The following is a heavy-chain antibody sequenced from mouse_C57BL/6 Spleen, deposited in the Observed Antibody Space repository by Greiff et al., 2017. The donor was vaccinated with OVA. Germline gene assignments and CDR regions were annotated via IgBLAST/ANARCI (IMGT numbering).Heavy chain of an antibody. CDR2: SRNKANDYTT. V-gene: IGHV7-1*01. D-gene: IGHD2-2*01. Sequence: EVKLVESGGGLVQSGRSLRLSCATSGFTFSDFYMEWVRQAPGKGLEWIAASRNKANDYTTEYSASVKGRFIVSRDTSQSILYLQMNALRAEDTAIYYCARDARYGYEEGYFDVWGTGTTVTVSS. J-gene: IGHJ1*03. CDR3: ARDARYGYEEGYFDV. CDR1: GFTFSDFY.